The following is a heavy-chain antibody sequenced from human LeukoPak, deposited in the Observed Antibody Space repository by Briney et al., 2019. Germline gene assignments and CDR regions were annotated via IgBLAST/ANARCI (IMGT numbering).Heavy chain of an antibody. CDR1: GYIFTSYY. CDR3: AREGGWYYFDY. CDR2: INPSGGST. Sequence: ASVKVSCKASGYIFTSYYMHWVRQAPGQGLEWMGIINPSGGSTSYAQKFQGRVTMTRDTSTSTVYMELSSLRSEDTAVYYCAREGGWYYFDYWGQGTLVTVSS. J-gene: IGHJ4*02. V-gene: IGHV1-46*01. D-gene: IGHD6-19*01.